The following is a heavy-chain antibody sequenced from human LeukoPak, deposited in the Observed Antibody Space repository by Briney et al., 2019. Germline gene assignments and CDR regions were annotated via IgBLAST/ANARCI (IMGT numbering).Heavy chain of an antibody. V-gene: IGHV3-48*01. Sequence: GGSLRLSCAASGFTFSSYSMNWVRQAPGKGLEWVSYISSSSSTIYYADSVKGRFTISRDNAKNSLYLQMNSLRAENTAVYYCARGYGFLEWLLGDYWGQGTLVTVSS. CDR1: GFTFSSYS. J-gene: IGHJ4*02. CDR2: ISSSSSTI. D-gene: IGHD3-3*01. CDR3: ARGYGFLEWLLGDY.